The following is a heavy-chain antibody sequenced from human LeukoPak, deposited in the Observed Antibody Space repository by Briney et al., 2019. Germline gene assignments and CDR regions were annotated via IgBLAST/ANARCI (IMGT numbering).Heavy chain of an antibody. CDR2: INHSGST. J-gene: IGHJ4*02. CDR1: GGSISSSSYY. D-gene: IGHD5-18*01. Sequence: SETLSLTCTVSGGSISSSSYYWGWIRQPPGKGLEWIGEINHSGSTNYNPSLKSRVTISVDTSKNQFSLKLSSVTAADTAVYYCARAAGEDTAWHGGSDYWGQGTLVTVSS. CDR3: ARAAGEDTAWHGGSDY. V-gene: IGHV4-39*07.